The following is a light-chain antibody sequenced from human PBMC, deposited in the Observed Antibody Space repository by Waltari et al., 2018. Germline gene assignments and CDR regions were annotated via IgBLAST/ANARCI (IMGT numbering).Light chain of an antibody. Sequence: QSVLTQPPSASGTPGQRVSISCSGSSSNIEGNYVYWYQQLPGTAPKLLISRHYQRPSGVPDRFSVAKSGTSASLAISGLRSEDEGDYFCAAWDTSLGGLVVFGGGTKLTVL. CDR1: SSNIEGNY. CDR2: RHY. V-gene: IGLV1-47*01. J-gene: IGLJ2*01. CDR3: AAWDTSLGGLVV.